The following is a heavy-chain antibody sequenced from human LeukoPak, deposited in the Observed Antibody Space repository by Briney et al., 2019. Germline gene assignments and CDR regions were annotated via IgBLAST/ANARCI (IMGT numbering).Heavy chain of an antibody. D-gene: IGHD6-19*01. CDR3: AIYRIAVAVEYYFDY. J-gene: IGHJ4*02. CDR1: GYTFTSYG. Sequence: ASVKVSCKASGYTFTSYGISWVRQAPGQGLEWMGWISAYNGNTNYAQKLQGRVTMTTDTSTSTAYMELRSLRSDDTAVYYCAIYRIAVAVEYYFDYWGQGTLVTVSS. CDR2: ISAYNGNT. V-gene: IGHV1-18*01.